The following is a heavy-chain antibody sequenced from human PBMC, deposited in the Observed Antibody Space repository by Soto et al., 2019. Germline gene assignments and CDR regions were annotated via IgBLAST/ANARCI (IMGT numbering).Heavy chain of an antibody. J-gene: IGHJ6*02. CDR3: ARRWYYDILTGYPYGMDV. D-gene: IGHD3-9*01. Sequence: SETLSLTCAVSGGSISSSSWWSWVRQPPGKGLEWIGEIYHSGSTNYNPSLKSRVTISVDKSKNQFSLKLSSVTAADTAVYYCARRWYYDILTGYPYGMDVWGQGTTVTVSS. CDR1: GGSISSSSW. V-gene: IGHV4-4*02. CDR2: IYHSGST.